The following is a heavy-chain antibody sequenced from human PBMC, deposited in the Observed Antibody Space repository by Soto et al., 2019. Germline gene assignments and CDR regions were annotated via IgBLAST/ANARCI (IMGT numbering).Heavy chain of an antibody. Sequence: VKVSCKASGFTFTSSAVQWVRQARGQRLEWIGWIVVGSGNTNYAQKFQERVTITRDMSTSTAYMELSSLRSEDTAVYYCAAEGTEPAAGAYYYYGMDVWGQGTTVTVSS. V-gene: IGHV1-58*01. J-gene: IGHJ6*02. D-gene: IGHD6-13*01. CDR3: AAEGTEPAAGAYYYYGMDV. CDR1: GFTFTSSA. CDR2: IVVGSGNT.